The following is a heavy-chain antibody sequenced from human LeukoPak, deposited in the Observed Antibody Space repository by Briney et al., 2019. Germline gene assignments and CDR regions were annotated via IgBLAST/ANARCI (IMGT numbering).Heavy chain of an antibody. CDR2: IYHSGST. V-gene: IGHV4-38-2*01. Sequence: SETLSLTCAVSGYSISSGYYWGWIRRPPGKGLEWIGSIYHSGSTYYNPSLKSRVTISVDTSKNQFSLQLSSVTAADTAVYYCARGLGYCSSTSCSFDYWGQGTLVTVSS. J-gene: IGHJ4*02. D-gene: IGHD2-2*01. CDR3: ARGLGYCSSTSCSFDY. CDR1: GYSISSGYY.